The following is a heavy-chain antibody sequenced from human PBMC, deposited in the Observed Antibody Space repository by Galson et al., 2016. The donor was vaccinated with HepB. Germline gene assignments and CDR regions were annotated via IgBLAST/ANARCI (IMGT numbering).Heavy chain of an antibody. Sequence: ETLSLTCAVNGESFSDYVWTWIRQPPGKGLEWIGDINDSGNTNFNPSLKSRVAISVDPSKNQFSLKVTSVTAADTGEYFCARAAAGDYLYYGVDVWGQGTTVTVSS. CDR2: INDSGNT. CDR1: GESFSDYV. CDR3: ARAAAGDYLYYGVDV. J-gene: IGHJ6*02. V-gene: IGHV4-34*01. D-gene: IGHD6-13*01.